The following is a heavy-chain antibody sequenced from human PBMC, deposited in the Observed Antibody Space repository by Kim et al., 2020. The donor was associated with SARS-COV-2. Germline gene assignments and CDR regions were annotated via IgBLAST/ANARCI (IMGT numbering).Heavy chain of an antibody. CDR2: ISSGAVTT. D-gene: IGHD5-18*01. Sequence: GGSLRLSCAASGFTFSNYAMTWVRQAPGKGLEWVSSISSGAVTTYYAESVKGRFTISRDNSENTLYLQMNSLRAEDTAIYYCAKNRCSDGEYYFDCWGQGTLVTVSP. CDR1: GFTFSNYA. J-gene: IGHJ4*02. V-gene: IGHV3-23*01. CDR3: AKNRCSDGEYYFDC.